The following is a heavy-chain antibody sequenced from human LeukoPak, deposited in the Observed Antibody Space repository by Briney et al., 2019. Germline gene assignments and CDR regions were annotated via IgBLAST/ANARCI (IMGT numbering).Heavy chain of an antibody. CDR1: GYTFTSYD. V-gene: IGHV1-8*01. J-gene: IGHJ5*02. CDR3: ARDSREVLLWFGEFSP. Sequence: GASVKVSCKASGYTFTSYDINWVRQATGQGLEWMGWMNPNSGNTGYAQKFQGRATMTTDTSTSTAYMELRSLRSDDTAVYYCARDSREVLLWFGEFSPWGQGTLVTVSS. D-gene: IGHD3-10*01. CDR2: MNPNSGNT.